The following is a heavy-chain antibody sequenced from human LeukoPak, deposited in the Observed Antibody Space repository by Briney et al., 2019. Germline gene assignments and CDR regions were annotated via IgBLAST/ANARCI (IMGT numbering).Heavy chain of an antibody. CDR2: IYTSGST. Sequence: PSETLSLTCTVSGGSISSYYWSWIRQPAGKGLEWIGRIYTSGSTNYNPSLKSRVTMSVDTSKNQFSLKLSSVTAADTAVYYCARATYYDILTGYFAGAYLDYWGQGTLVTVSS. CDR1: GGSISSYY. J-gene: IGHJ4*02. V-gene: IGHV4-4*07. CDR3: ARATYYDILTGYFAGAYLDY. D-gene: IGHD3-9*01.